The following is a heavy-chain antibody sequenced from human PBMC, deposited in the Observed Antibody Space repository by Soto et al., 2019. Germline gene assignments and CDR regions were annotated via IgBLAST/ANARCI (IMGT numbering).Heavy chain of an antibody. Sequence: SETLSLTCTVSGGSISSGGYYWSWICQHPGNGLEWIGYIYYSGSTYYNPSLKSRVTISVDTSKNQFSLKLSSVTAADTAVYYCARDRYCSSTSCYFRSAFDIWGQGTMVTVSS. V-gene: IGHV4-31*03. CDR3: ARDRYCSSTSCYFRSAFDI. CDR2: IYYSGST. CDR1: GGSISSGGYY. D-gene: IGHD2-2*01. J-gene: IGHJ3*02.